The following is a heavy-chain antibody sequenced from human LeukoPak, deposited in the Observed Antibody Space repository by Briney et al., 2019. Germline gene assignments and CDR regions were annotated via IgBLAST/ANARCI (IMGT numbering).Heavy chain of an antibody. CDR1: GDSLFTNNVA. CDR3: ARGKYTSFDN. J-gene: IGHJ4*02. V-gene: IGHV6-1*01. CDR2: TYYRSKWSF. Sequence: PSQTLSLTCAISGDSLFTNNVAWNWIRQSPSRGLEWLGRTYYRSKWSFDYAVSVKSRITINADTSKNQFSLQLSSVTPEDTAVYYCARGKYTSFDNWGQGTLVTVSS. D-gene: IGHD6-6*01.